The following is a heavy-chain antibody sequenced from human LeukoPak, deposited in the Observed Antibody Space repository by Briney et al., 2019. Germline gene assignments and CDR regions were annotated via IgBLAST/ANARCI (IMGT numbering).Heavy chain of an antibody. CDR1: GFTFSSYG. CDR2: ISGSGGST. D-gene: IGHD1-26*01. Sequence: GGSLRLSCAASGFTFSSYGMSWVRQAPGKGLEWVSAISGSGGSTYYADSVKGRFTISRDNSKNTLYLQMNSLRAEDTAVYYCVRSRIWELLSSFDLWGQGALVIVSS. J-gene: IGHJ4*02. CDR3: VRSRIWELLSSFDL. V-gene: IGHV3-23*01.